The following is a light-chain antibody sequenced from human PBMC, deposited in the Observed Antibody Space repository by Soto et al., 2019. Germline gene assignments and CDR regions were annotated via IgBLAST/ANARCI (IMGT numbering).Light chain of an antibody. CDR3: QQIYTTSLT. J-gene: IGKJ4*01. CDR1: HYISTF. CDR2: GGA. Sequence: FTQSPSLLASSIFACVPITCRASHYISTFFALYQHKPGKAPNLLIHGGAILQSGVPPRFSGGGGGTDFTLTIISLQPAEFASYYCQQIYTTSLTFGRGTKVDIK. V-gene: IGKV1-39*01.